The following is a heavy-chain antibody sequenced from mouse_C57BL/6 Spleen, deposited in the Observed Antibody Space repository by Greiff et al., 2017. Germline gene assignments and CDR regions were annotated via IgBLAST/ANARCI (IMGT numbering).Heavy chain of an antibody. CDR2: ISSGGSFT. Sequence: EVHLVESGGDLVKPGGSLKLSCAASGFTFSSYGISWVRQTPDKRLEWVASISSGGSFTYYPDSVKGRFTISRDNAKNTLYLQMSSLKSENTAMYYCAIHEDYDVEDYYAMDYWGQGTSVTVSS. J-gene: IGHJ4*01. D-gene: IGHD2-4*01. CDR3: AIHEDYDVEDYYAMDY. V-gene: IGHV5-6*01. CDR1: GFTFSSYG.